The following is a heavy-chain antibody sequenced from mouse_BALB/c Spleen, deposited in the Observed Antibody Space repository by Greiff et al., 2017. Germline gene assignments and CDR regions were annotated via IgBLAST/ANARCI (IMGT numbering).Heavy chain of an antibody. CDR2: ISYSGST. Sequence: DVKLQESGPSLVKPSQTLSLTCSVTGDSITSGYWNWIRKFPGNKLEYMGYISYSGSTYYNPSLKSRISITRDTSKNQYYLQLNSVTTEDTATYYCARFYYYGSSSYYFDYWGQGTTLTVSS. CDR1: GDSITSGY. CDR3: ARFYYYGSSSYYFDY. D-gene: IGHD1-1*01. J-gene: IGHJ2*01. V-gene: IGHV3-8*02.